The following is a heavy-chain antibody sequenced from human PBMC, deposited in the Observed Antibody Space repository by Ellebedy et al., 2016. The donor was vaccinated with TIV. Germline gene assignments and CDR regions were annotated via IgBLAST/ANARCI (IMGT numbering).Heavy chain of an antibody. Sequence: SETLSLXXTVSGGSISSSSYYWGWIRQPPGKGLEWIGSIYYSGSTYYNPSLKSRVTISVDTSKNQFSLKLSSVTAADTAVYYCARIITVLPFFDYWGQGTLVTVSS. D-gene: IGHD3-16*01. CDR1: GGSISSSSYY. CDR2: IYYSGST. V-gene: IGHV4-39*01. J-gene: IGHJ4*02. CDR3: ARIITVLPFFDY.